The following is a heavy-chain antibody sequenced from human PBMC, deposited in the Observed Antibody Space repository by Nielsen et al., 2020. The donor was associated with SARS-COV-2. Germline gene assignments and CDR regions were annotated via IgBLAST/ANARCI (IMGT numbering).Heavy chain of an antibody. D-gene: IGHD6-13*01. V-gene: IGHV3-9*01. Sequence: SLKISCAASGFTFDDYAMHWVRQAPGKGLEWVSGISWNSGSIGYADSVKGRFPISRDNAKNSLYLQMNSLRAEDTAVYYCARGGSIAAGSEQYYYYYYGMDVWGQGTTVTVSS. CDR1: GFTFDDYA. J-gene: IGHJ6*02. CDR2: ISWNSGSI. CDR3: ARGGSIAAGSEQYYYYYYGMDV.